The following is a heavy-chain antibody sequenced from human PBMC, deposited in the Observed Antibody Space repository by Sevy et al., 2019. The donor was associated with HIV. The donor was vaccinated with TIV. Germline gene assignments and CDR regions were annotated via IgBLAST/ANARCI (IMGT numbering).Heavy chain of an antibody. Sequence: GESLKISCKGSGYSFTSYWIGWVRQMPGKGLEWMWIIYPGDSDTRYSPSFQDQVTISADKSISTAYLQWSSLKASDTAMYYCARKRNYYYGSGSYYNFDYWGQGTLVTVSS. CDR3: ARKRNYYYGSGSYYNFDY. CDR1: GYSFTSYW. V-gene: IGHV5-51*01. CDR2: IYPGDSDT. D-gene: IGHD3-10*01. J-gene: IGHJ4*02.